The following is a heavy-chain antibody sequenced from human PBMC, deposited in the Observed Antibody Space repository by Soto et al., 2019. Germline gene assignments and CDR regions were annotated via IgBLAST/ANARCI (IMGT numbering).Heavy chain of an antibody. CDR1: GFTFSDYY. J-gene: IGHJ4*02. Sequence: QVQLVESGGGLVKPGASLRLSCAATGFTFSDYYMSWIRQAPGKGLEWVSYISSSGSTIYYADSVTGRFTISRDNAKNSLYLQMNSLRAEDTAVYYCARDRNGHKPYYFDSWGQGTLVTVSS. V-gene: IGHV3-11*01. CDR3: ARDRNGHKPYYFDS. D-gene: IGHD2-8*01. CDR2: ISSSGSTI.